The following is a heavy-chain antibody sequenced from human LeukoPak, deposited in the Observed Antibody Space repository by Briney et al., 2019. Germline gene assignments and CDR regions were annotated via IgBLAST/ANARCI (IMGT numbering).Heavy chain of an antibody. CDR3: ARAYYYDSSGYHAFDI. J-gene: IGHJ3*02. D-gene: IGHD3-22*01. CDR2: INPNSGGT. CDR1: GYTFTGYY. Sequence: ASVKVSCKASGYTFTGYYMHWVRQAPGQGLEWMGRINPNSGGTNYAQKFQGRVTMTRDTSISTAYMELSRLRSDDTAVYYCARAYYYDSSGYHAFDIWGQGTMVTVSS. V-gene: IGHV1-2*06.